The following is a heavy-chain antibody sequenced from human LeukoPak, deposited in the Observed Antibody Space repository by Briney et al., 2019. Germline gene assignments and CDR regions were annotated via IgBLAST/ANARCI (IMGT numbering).Heavy chain of an antibody. CDR3: VRAQSDCTSTSCYGSRYFDY. CDR2: IYPGDSDT. Sequence: GESLKISCKGSGYSFTSYWIGWVRQMPGKGLEWMGIIYPGDSDTRYSPSFQGQVTISADKSITTVYLQWSSLKASDTAMYYCVRAQSDCTSTSCYGSRYFDYWGQGTLVTVSS. J-gene: IGHJ4*02. CDR1: GYSFTSYW. V-gene: IGHV5-51*01. D-gene: IGHD2-2*01.